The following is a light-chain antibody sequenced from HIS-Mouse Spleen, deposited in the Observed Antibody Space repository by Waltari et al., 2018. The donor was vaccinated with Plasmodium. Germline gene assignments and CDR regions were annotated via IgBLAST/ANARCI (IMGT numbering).Light chain of an antibody. CDR3: QQYNSYSWT. V-gene: IGKV1-5*03. CDR1: QSISSW. CDR2: KAS. J-gene: IGKJ1*01. Sequence: DIQMTQSPSPLSASVGDRFTITCRASQSISSWLAWYQQKPGKAPKPLIYKASSLESGVPSRFSGSGSGTEFTLTISSLQPDDFATYYCQQYNSYSWTFGQGTKVEIK.